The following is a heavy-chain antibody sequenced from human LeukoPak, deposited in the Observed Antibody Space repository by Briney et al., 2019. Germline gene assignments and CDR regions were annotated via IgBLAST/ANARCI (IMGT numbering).Heavy chain of an antibody. Sequence: KTGGSLRLSCAASGFTFSSYSMNWVRQAPGKGLEWVSSISSSSSYIYYADSVKGRFTISRDNAKNSLYLQMNSLRAEDTAVYYCALMIPHYYDSSGNFDYWGQGALVTVSS. J-gene: IGHJ4*02. D-gene: IGHD3-22*01. CDR2: ISSSSSYI. CDR1: GFTFSSYS. CDR3: ALMIPHYYDSSGNFDY. V-gene: IGHV3-21*01.